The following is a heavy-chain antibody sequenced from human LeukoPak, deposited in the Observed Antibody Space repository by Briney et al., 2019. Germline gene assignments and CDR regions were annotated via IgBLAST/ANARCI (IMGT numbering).Heavy chain of an antibody. J-gene: IGHJ6*02. D-gene: IGHD5-18*01. Sequence: SETLSLTCAVYGGSFSGYYWSWIRQPPGKGLEWIGEINHSGSTNYNPSLKSRVTISVDTSKNQFSLKLSSVTAADTAVYYCARLKISYGLYYYGMDVWAKGPRSPSP. CDR1: GGSFSGYY. V-gene: IGHV4-34*01. CDR3: ARLKISYGLYYYGMDV. CDR2: INHSGST.